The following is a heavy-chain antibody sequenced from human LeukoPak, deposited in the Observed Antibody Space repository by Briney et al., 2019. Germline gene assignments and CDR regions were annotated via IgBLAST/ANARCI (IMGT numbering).Heavy chain of an antibody. CDR1: GFTFGKYW. CDR2: IKLDGSEK. CDR3: ARVGYYDSSGYRAFDI. Sequence: GGSLRLSCVASGFTFGKYWMSWVRQAPGKGLEWVANIKLDGSEKNYVDSVKGRFTISRDNTKNSLYLQMNSLRAEDTAVYYCARVGYYDSSGYRAFDIWGQGTMVTVSS. D-gene: IGHD3-22*01. V-gene: IGHV3-7*01. J-gene: IGHJ3*02.